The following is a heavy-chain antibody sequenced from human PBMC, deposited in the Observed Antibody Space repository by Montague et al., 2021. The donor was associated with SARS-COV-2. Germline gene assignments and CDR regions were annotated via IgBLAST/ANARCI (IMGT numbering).Heavy chain of an antibody. CDR3: ARGGYYYDSSAPPDY. Sequence: SLRLSCAASGFTFSSYIMNWVRQAPGKGLEWVSSISSSSSYIYYADSVKGRFTISGDNAKNSLYLQMNSLRAEDTAVYYCARGGYYYDSSAPPDYWGQGTLVTVS. V-gene: IGHV3-21*01. CDR2: ISSSSSYI. J-gene: IGHJ4*02. D-gene: IGHD3-22*01. CDR1: GFTFSSYI.